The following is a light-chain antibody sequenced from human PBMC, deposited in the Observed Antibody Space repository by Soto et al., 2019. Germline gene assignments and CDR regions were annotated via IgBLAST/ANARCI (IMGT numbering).Light chain of an antibody. V-gene: IGLV2-8*01. J-gene: IGLJ1*01. Sequence: QSALTQPPSASGSPGQSVTISCTGTSSDVGAYQYVSWYQHHPGKAPKLMIYEVTKRPSGVPDRFSGSKSGNTASLTVSGLQAEDEADYYCSSHAGSNTFYVFATGTKLTVL. CDR1: SSDVGAYQY. CDR2: EVT. CDR3: SSHAGSNTFYV.